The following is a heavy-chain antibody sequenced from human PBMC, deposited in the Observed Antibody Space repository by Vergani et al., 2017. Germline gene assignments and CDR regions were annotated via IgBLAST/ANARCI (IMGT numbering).Heavy chain of an antibody. J-gene: IGHJ3*02. Sequence: QVQLVQSGAEVKKPGASVKVSCKASGYTFTSYGISWVRQAPGQGLEWMGWISAYNGNTNYAQKLQGRVTMTTDTSTSTAYMELRSLRSDDTAVYYCVRDYRNLRGGELSHAFDIWGQGTMVTVSS. D-gene: IGHD3-16*02. CDR2: ISAYNGNT. CDR3: VRDYRNLRGGELSHAFDI. V-gene: IGHV1-18*01. CDR1: GYTFTSYG.